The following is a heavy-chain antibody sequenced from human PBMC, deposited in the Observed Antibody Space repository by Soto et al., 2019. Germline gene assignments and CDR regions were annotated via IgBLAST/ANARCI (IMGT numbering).Heavy chain of an antibody. D-gene: IGHD2-2*02. V-gene: IGHV3-48*03. CDR3: ATIPVGTYGMDV. CDR2: ISSSGSTI. J-gene: IGHJ6*02. CDR1: GFTFSSYE. Sequence: GGSLRLSCAASGFTFSSYEMNWVRQAPGKGLEWVSYISSSGSTIYYADSVKGRFTISRDNAKNSLYLQMNSLRAEDTAVYYCATIPVGTYGMDVWGQGTTVTVSS.